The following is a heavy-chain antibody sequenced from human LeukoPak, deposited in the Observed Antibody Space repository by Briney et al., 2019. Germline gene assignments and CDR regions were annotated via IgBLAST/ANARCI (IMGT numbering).Heavy chain of an antibody. V-gene: IGHV4-4*07. CDR1: GGSISSYY. CDR2: IYTSGST. Sequence: TSETLSLTCTVSGGSISSYYWSWIRQPAGKGLEWIGRIYTSGSTNYNPSLKSRVTMSVDTSKNQFSLKLSSVTAADTAVYYCARDIAAAGTSMGAFDIWGQGTMVTVSS. J-gene: IGHJ3*02. CDR3: ARDIAAAGTSMGAFDI. D-gene: IGHD6-13*01.